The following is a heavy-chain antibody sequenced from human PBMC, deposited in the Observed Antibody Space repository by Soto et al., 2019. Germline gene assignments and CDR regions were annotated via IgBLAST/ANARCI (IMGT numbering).Heavy chain of an antibody. CDR3: ARVGVASTHYYFDY. J-gene: IGHJ4*02. CDR1: GFTFSSYE. D-gene: IGHD3-10*01. Sequence: PGGSLRLSCAASGFTFSSYEMNWVRQAPGKGLEWVSYISSSGSTIYYADSVKGRFTISRDNAKNSLYLQMNSLRAEDTAVYYCARVGVASTHYYFDYWGQGTLVTVSS. V-gene: IGHV3-48*03. CDR2: ISSSGSTI.